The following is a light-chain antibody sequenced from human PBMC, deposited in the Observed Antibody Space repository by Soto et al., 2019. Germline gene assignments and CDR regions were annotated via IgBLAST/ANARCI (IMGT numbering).Light chain of an antibody. CDR1: SSDVGSDNL. CDR3: CSYAGTRTYL. CDR2: EVN. Sequence: QSVLTQPASVCGSPGQSITISCTGTSSDVGSDNLVSWYQHHPGKAPKLIIYEVNQRPSGVSNRFSGSKSGNTASLTISGPQAEDEADYFCCSYAGTRTYLFGTGTKVTVL. V-gene: IGLV2-23*02. J-gene: IGLJ1*01.